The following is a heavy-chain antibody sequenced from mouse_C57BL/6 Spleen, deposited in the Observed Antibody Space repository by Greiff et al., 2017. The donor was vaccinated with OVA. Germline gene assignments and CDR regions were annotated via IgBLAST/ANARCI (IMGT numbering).Heavy chain of an antibody. J-gene: IGHJ4*01. V-gene: IGHV1-50*01. Sequence: VQLQQSGAELVKPGASVKLSCKASGYTFTSYWMQWVKQRPGQGLEWIGEIDPSDSYTNYNQKFKGKATLTVDTSSSTAYMQLSRLTSEDSAVYYCARWGPYAMDYWGQGTSVTVSS. CDR1: GYTFTSYW. CDR2: IDPSDSYT. CDR3: ARWGPYAMDY.